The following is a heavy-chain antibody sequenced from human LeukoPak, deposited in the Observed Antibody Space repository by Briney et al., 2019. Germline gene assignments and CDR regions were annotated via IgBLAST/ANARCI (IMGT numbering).Heavy chain of an antibody. J-gene: IGHJ4*02. CDR2: ISAYNGNT. Sequence: ASVKVSCKASGYTFTSYGISWVRQAPGQGLEWMGWISAYNGNTNYAQKLQGRVTMTTDTSTSTAYMELRSLRSDDTAVYYCASSGRAVAGFPRLLDLNYWGQGTLVTVSS. V-gene: IGHV1-18*01. CDR1: GYTFTSYG. D-gene: IGHD6-19*01. CDR3: ASSGRAVAGFPRLLDLNY.